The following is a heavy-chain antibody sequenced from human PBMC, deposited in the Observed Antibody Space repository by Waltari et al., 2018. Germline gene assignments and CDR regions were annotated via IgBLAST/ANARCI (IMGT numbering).Heavy chain of an antibody. V-gene: IGHV3-30*01. CDR1: GFTFSSYA. CDR3: AREGDSSGSHWFDP. J-gene: IGHJ5*02. Sequence: QVQLVESGGGVVQPGRSLRLSCAASGFTFSSYAMHWVRQAPGKGLEWVGVISYDGSNKYYADSVKGRFTISRDNSKNTLYLQMNSLRAEDTAVYYCAREGDSSGSHWFDPWGQGTLVTVSS. CDR2: ISYDGSNK. D-gene: IGHD6-19*01.